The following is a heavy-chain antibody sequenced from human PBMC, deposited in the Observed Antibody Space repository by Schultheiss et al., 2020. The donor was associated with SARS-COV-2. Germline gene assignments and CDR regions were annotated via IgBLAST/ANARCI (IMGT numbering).Heavy chain of an antibody. CDR3: ARVGLRIAARRGGYYYGMDV. CDR1: GYTFTSYA. CDR2: INAGNGNT. Sequence: ASVKVSCKASGYTFTSYAMHWVRQAPGQRLEWMGWINAGNGNTKYSQKFQGRVTITRDTSASTAYMELSSLRSEDTAVYYCARVGLRIAARRGGYYYGMDVWGQGTTVTVSS. J-gene: IGHJ6*02. D-gene: IGHD6-6*01. V-gene: IGHV1-3*01.